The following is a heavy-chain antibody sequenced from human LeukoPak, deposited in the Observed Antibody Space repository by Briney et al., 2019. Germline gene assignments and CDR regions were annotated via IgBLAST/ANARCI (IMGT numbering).Heavy chain of an antibody. CDR3: ARDSSGWYWASGYYYYYYMDV. D-gene: IGHD6-19*01. Sequence: PGGSLRLSCAASGFTFSSYSMNWVRQAPGKGLEWVSSISSSSSYIYYADSVKGRFTISRDNAKNSLCLQMNSLRAEDTAVYYCARDSSGWYWASGYYYYYYMDVWGKGTTVTVSS. V-gene: IGHV3-21*01. CDR2: ISSSSSYI. J-gene: IGHJ6*03. CDR1: GFTFSSYS.